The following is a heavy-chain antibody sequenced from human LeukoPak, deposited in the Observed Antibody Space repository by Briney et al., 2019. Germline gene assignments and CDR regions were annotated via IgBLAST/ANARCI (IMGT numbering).Heavy chain of an antibody. CDR3: ARRGYCSGGSCYFSSYYFDY. D-gene: IGHD2-15*01. CDR1: GYSFTSYW. Sequence: GDSLKISCKGSGYSFTSYWIGWVRQMPGKGLEWMGIIYPGDSDTRYSPSFQGQVTISADKSISTAYLQWSSLKASDTAMYYCARRGYCSGGSCYFSSYYFDYWGQGTLVTVSS. J-gene: IGHJ4*02. V-gene: IGHV5-51*01. CDR2: IYPGDSDT.